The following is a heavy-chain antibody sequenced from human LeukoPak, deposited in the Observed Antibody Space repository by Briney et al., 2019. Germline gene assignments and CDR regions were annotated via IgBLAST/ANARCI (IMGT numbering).Heavy chain of an antibody. D-gene: IGHD3-10*01. Sequence: SGGSLRLSCAASGFTFTTYWMSWVRQLPGKGLEWVANINQDGTEKYYVDSVKGRFTISRDNAKNSLDLQMNSLRVEDTGIYYCVKVAKYYYGSETYYSFEHWGQGTPVTASS. V-gene: IGHV3-7*01. CDR2: INQDGTEK. CDR1: GFTFTTYW. CDR3: VKVAKYYYGSETYYSFEH. J-gene: IGHJ4*02.